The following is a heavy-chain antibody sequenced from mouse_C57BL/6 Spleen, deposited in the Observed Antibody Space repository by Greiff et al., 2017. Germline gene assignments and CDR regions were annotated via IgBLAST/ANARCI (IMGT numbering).Heavy chain of an antibody. CDR3: ARSQHGPSWFAY. CDR1: GYTFTSSW. D-gene: IGHD3-1*01. Sequence: QVQLQQPGAELVKPGASVKLSCKASGYTFTSSWMPWVKQRPGQGLEWIGEIDPCDSFTNYNQKFKGKDTVTVDTSSSTAYMQLSSLTSEDSAVYYCARSQHGPSWFAYWGQGTLVTVSA. J-gene: IGHJ3*01. CDR2: IDPCDSFT. V-gene: IGHV1-50*01.